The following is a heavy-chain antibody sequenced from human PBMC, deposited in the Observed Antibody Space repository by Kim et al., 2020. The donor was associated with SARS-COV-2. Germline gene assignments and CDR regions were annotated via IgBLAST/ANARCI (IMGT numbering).Heavy chain of an antibody. Sequence: ASVKVSCKVSGYTLTELSMHWVRQAPGKGLEWMGGFDPEDGETIYAQKFQGRVTMTEDTSTDTAYMELSSLRSEDTAVYYCATGLASEVGATTDTFDYWGQGTLVTVSS. CDR1: GYTLTELS. J-gene: IGHJ4*02. V-gene: IGHV1-24*01. D-gene: IGHD1-26*01. CDR3: ATGLASEVGATTDTFDY. CDR2: FDPEDGET.